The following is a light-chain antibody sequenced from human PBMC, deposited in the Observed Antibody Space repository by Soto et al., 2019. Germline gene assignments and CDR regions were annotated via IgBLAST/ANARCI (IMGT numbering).Light chain of an antibody. CDR2: LNSDGSH. V-gene: IGLV4-69*01. Sequence: QSVLTQPPSASASLGASVMLTGTLSSGHDSYAIAWHQQQPEKGPRYLMKLNSDGSHSKGDGIPDRFSGSSSGAERYLTISSLQSEDEADYYCQTWSTDIRVFGGGTQLTVL. CDR3: QTWSTDIRV. J-gene: IGLJ3*02. CDR1: SGHDSYA.